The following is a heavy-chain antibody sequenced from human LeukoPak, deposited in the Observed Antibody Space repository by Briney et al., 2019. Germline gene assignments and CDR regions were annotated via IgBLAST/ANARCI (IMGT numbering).Heavy chain of an antibody. Sequence: GGSLRLSCAASGFTFDDYGMSWVRQAPGNGLEWVSGINWNGGSTGYADSVKGRFTISRDNAKNSLYLQMNSLRAEDTALYYCARSNYYDSSGYLDYWGQGTLVTVSS. CDR3: ARSNYYDSSGYLDY. D-gene: IGHD3-22*01. V-gene: IGHV3-20*04. CDR1: GFTFDDYG. CDR2: INWNGGST. J-gene: IGHJ4*02.